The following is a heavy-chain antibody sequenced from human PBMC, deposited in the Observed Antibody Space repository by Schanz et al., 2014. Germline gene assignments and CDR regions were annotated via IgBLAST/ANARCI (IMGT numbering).Heavy chain of an antibody. CDR2: ISGSGETT. D-gene: IGHD6-19*01. Sequence: VRLVESGGGVVQPGRSLRLSCAASGFTFSSYAMSWVRQAPGKGLEWVSAISGSGETTYYADSVKGRFTISRDNAKNSLYLQMSSLRAEDTAVYYCARDRVQYSSGWYSDSWGQGTLVTVSS. V-gene: IGHV3-23*04. CDR3: ARDRVQYSSGWYSDS. J-gene: IGHJ4*02. CDR1: GFTFSSYA.